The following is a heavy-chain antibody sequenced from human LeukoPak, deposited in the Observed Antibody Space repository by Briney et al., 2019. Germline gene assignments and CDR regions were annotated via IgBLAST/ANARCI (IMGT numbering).Heavy chain of an antibody. Sequence: SETLSLTCTVSGGSISSYYWSWIRQPPGKGLEWIGYIYYSGSTNYNPSLKSRVTISVDTSKNQFSLKLSSVTAADTAVYYCARRYCSSTSCYGYDYWGQGTLVTVSS. J-gene: IGHJ4*02. CDR2: IYYSGST. CDR3: ARRYCSSTSCYGYDY. CDR1: GGSISSYY. D-gene: IGHD2-2*01. V-gene: IGHV4-59*12.